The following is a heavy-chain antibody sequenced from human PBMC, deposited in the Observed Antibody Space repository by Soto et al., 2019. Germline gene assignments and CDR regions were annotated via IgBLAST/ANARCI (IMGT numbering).Heavy chain of an antibody. CDR3: ARGPRPAVTTISHYYYGMDV. Sequence: QVQLVQSGAEVKKPGASVKVSCKASGYTFTSYDINWVRQATGQGLEWMGWMNPNSGNTGYAQKFQGRGTMTRNTSISTAYMELSSLRSEDTAVYYCARGPRPAVTTISHYYYGMDVWGQGTTVTVSS. J-gene: IGHJ6*02. CDR2: MNPNSGNT. D-gene: IGHD4-17*01. V-gene: IGHV1-8*01. CDR1: GYTFTSYD.